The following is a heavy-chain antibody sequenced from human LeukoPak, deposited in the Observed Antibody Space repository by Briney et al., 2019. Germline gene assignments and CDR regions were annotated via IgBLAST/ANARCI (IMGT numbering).Heavy chain of an antibody. Sequence: SETLSLTCTVSGDSISSGRYSWSWVRQPAGKGLEWIGRIYTSGSTNYNPSLKSRVTISVDTSKNQFSLKLSSVTAADTAVYYCARDRRYDTIIDYWGQGTLVTVSS. D-gene: IGHD3-22*01. CDR3: ARDRRYDTIIDY. V-gene: IGHV4-61*02. CDR2: IYTSGST. J-gene: IGHJ4*02. CDR1: GDSISSGRYS.